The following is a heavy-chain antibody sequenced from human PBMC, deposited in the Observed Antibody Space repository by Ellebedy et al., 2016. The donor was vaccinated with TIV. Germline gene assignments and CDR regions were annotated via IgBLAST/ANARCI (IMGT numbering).Heavy chain of an antibody. V-gene: IGHV3-66*01. J-gene: IGHJ4*01. CDR3: AKGRGYCIGASCPIGGD. CDR2: MYSDGTT. CDR1: GFTY. D-gene: IGHD2-15*01. Sequence: GESLKISCAASGFTYTSWVRQAPGKGLQWVSLMYSDGTTFYADAVQGRFTISRDNSKNTLHLQMNGLRSEDTAVYYCAKGRGYCIGASCPIGGDWGHGTLVTVSS.